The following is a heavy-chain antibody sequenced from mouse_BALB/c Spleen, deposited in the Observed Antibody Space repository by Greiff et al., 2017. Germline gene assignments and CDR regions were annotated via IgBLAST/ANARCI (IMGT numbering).Heavy chain of an antibody. D-gene: IGHD1-1*01. J-gene: IGHJ3*01. Sequence: EVQLVESGGGLVQPGGSLRLSCATSGFTFTDYYMSWVRQPPGKALEWLGFIRNKANGYTTEYSASVKGRFTISRDNSQSILYLQMNTLRAEDSATYYCARDNYGSSYEFAYWGQGTLVTVSA. V-gene: IGHV7-3*02. CDR2: IRNKANGYTT. CDR1: GFTFTDYY. CDR3: ARDNYGSSYEFAY.